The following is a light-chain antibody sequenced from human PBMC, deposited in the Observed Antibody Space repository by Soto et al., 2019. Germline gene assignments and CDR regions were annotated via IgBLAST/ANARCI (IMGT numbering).Light chain of an antibody. Sequence: QSVLTQSPSASGIPGQRITIYCSGSTSSIGSNAVNWYQQFPGTAPTFLIYNDDQRPSGVPDRFSGSKSGTSASLAISGLHSEDEADYYCATWDDSLNAFVFGTGTKVTVL. J-gene: IGLJ1*01. V-gene: IGLV1-44*01. CDR3: ATWDDSLNAFV. CDR2: NDD. CDR1: TSSIGSNA.